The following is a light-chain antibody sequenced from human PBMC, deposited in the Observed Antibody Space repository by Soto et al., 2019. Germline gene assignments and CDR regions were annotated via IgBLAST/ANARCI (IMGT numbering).Light chain of an antibody. CDR1: SRDVGGYEF. Sequence: QSALTQPPSASGSPGQSVTISCTGTSRDVGGYEFVSWYQHHPGQAPKVMIYEVNKRPSGVPDRFSGSKSGNTASLTVSGLQAEDESNYYCSSYAGSNNLIFGGGTKLTVL. CDR2: EVN. J-gene: IGLJ2*01. V-gene: IGLV2-8*01. CDR3: SSYAGSNNLI.